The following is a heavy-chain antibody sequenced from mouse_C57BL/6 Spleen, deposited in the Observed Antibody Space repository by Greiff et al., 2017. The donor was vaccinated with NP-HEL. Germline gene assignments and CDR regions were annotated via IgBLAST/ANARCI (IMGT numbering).Heavy chain of an antibody. V-gene: IGHV5-17*01. CDR1: GFTFSDYG. J-gene: IGHJ4*01. CDR2: ISSGSSTI. Sequence: EVQRVESGGGLVKPGGSLKLSCAASGFTFSDYGMHWVRQAPEKGLEWVAYISSGSSTIYYADTVKGRFTISRDNAKNTLFLQMTSLRSEDTAMYYCARGTTVVGYAMDYWGQGTSVTVSS. D-gene: IGHD1-1*01. CDR3: ARGTTVVGYAMDY.